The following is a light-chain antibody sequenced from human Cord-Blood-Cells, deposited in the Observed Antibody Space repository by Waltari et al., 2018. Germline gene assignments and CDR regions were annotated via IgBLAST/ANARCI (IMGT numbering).Light chain of an antibody. CDR3: CSYAGSSTWV. J-gene: IGLJ3*02. CDR1: SSAVGSYNL. V-gene: IGLV2-23*01. Sequence: QSALTQPASVSGSPGQASTLSCTGTSSAVGSYNLVTWYQQHPGKAPKLMIYEGSKRPSGVSNRFSGSQSGNTASLTISVLQADDEADYYCCSYAGSSTWVFGGGTKLTVL. CDR2: EGS.